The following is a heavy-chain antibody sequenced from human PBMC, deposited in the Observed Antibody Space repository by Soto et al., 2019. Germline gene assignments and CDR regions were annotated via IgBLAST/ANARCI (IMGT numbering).Heavy chain of an antibody. CDR2: IYYSGST. CDR1: VVSIISIIYY. J-gene: IGHJ5*02. D-gene: IGHD6-6*01. V-gene: IGHV4-39*01. Sequence: PSGTLSLTCTVSVVSIISIIYYLGFIRQPPWKGLEWIGSIYYSGSTYYNPSLKIRVTISVDTSKNQFSLKLSSVTAADTAVYYCARHKEIADRDYNWSEPRGKGNMVNVS. CDR3: ARHKEIADRDYNWSEP.